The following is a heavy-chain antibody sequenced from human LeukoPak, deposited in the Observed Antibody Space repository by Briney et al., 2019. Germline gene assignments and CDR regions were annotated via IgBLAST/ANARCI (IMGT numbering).Heavy chain of an antibody. CDR2: IYSGGST. D-gene: IGHD3-10*02. J-gene: IGHJ3*02. CDR3: ARDVRRDDAFDI. Sequence: GGSLRLSCAASGFTVSSNYMGWVRQAPGKGLEWVSVIYSGGSTYYADSVKGRFTISRDNSKNTLYLQMNSLRAEDTAVYYCARDVRRDDAFDIWGQGTMVTVSS. V-gene: IGHV3-53*01. CDR1: GFTVSSNY.